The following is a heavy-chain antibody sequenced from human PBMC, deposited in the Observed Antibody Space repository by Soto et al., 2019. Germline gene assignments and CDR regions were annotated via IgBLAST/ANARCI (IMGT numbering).Heavy chain of an antibody. V-gene: IGHV3-73*01. CDR2: IRSKANSYAT. D-gene: IGHD2-2*01. J-gene: IGHJ6*02. CDR3: TCRPAPACTYGSSTSCYGMDV. CDR1: GFTFSGSA. Sequence: GGSLRLSCAASGFTFSGSAMHWVRQASGKGLEWVGRIRSKANSYATAYAASVKGRFTISRDDSKNTAYLQMNRLKNEDTAEYYCTCRPAPACTYGSSTSCYGMDVWGQGTKGTVS.